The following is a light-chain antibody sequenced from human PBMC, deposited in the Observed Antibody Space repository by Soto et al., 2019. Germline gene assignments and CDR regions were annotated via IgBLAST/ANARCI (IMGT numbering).Light chain of an antibody. Sequence: QSVLTQPPSVSGAPGQRVTISCTGSSSNIGAGYDVHWYQQLPGTAPKLLIYGNSNRPSGVPDRFSGSKSGTSASLAITGLQAEDEAYYYCQSYDSSLSGYGFGGGTKLTVL. CDR1: SSNIGAGYD. CDR2: GNS. V-gene: IGLV1-40*01. J-gene: IGLJ3*02. CDR3: QSYDSSLSGYG.